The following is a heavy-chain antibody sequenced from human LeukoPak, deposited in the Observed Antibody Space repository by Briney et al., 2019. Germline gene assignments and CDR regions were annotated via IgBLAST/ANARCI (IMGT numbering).Heavy chain of an antibody. CDR1: GVSISSISYY. J-gene: IGHJ5*02. V-gene: IGHV4-39*01. D-gene: IGHD3-10*01. CDR2: IYYSGST. Sequence: SETLSLTCTVSGVSISSISYYWGWIRQPPGTGLEWIGSIYYSGSTYYNPSLKSRVTISVDTSKNQFSLKLSSVTAADTAVYYCARHPGRIWFDPWGQGTLVTVSS. CDR3: ARHPGRIWFDP.